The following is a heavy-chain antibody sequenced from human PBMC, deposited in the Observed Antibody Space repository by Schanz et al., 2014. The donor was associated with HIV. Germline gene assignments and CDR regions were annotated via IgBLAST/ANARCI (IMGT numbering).Heavy chain of an antibody. V-gene: IGHV3-7*01. CDR3: ARDDCSGGSCYSNYYYGMDV. Sequence: EVQLVESGGGLVQPGGSLRLSWVVSELHFTTYWMTWVRQAPGKGLEWVANIKQDGSKKYYVDSVKGRFTISRDNAKNTLYLQMNSLRAEDTAVYYCARDDCSGGSCYSNYYYGMDVWGQGTTVTVSS. CDR1: ELHFTTYW. CDR2: IKQDGSKK. J-gene: IGHJ6*02. D-gene: IGHD2-15*01.